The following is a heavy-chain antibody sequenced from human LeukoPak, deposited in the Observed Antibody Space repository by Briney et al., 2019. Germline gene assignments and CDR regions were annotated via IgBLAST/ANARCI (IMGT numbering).Heavy chain of an antibody. CDR1: GGSISSHY. CDR2: IYYSGST. Sequence: PSETLSLTRTVSGGSISSHYWSWIRQPPGKGLEWIGYIYYSGSTNYNPSLKSRVTISVDTSKNQFSLKLSSVTAADTAVYYCARASDYGDYRFDRWGQGTLVTVSS. CDR3: ARASDYGDYRFDR. D-gene: IGHD4-17*01. V-gene: IGHV4-59*11. J-gene: IGHJ5*02.